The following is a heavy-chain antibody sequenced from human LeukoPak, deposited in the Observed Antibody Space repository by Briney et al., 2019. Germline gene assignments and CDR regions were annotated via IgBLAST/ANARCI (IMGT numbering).Heavy chain of an antibody. D-gene: IGHD3-16*02. Sequence: GGSLRLSCAASGFTFSNAWMSWVRQAPGKGLEWVGRIKSKTDGGTTDYAAPVKGRFTISRDDSKNTLYLQMNSLKTEDTAVYYCTTPEQPTFGGVIVQFDYWGQGTLVTVSS. V-gene: IGHV3-15*01. CDR3: TTPEQPTFGGVIVQFDY. J-gene: IGHJ4*02. CDR1: GFTFSNAW. CDR2: IKSKTDGGTT.